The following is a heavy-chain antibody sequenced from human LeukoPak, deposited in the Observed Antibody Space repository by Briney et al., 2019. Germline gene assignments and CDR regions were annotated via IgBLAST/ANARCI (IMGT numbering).Heavy chain of an antibody. V-gene: IGHV3-21*01. D-gene: IGHD2-2*01. CDR1: GFTFSSYS. J-gene: IGHJ6*03. Sequence: PGGSLRLSCAASGFTFSSYSMDCVRQAPRKGLEWVSSISSSSRYIYYADSVKGRFTISRDNAKNTLYLHINRLRAQNTAVYYCARGYCSSTSCYELNYYYYYMDVWGKGTTVTVSS. CDR2: ISSSSRYI. CDR3: ARGYCSSTSCYELNYYYYYMDV.